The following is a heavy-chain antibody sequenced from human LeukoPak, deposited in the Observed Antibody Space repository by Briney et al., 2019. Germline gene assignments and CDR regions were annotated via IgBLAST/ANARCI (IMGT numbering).Heavy chain of an antibody. V-gene: IGHV4-39*01. CDR1: GGSISTTSYY. D-gene: IGHD5-12*01. CDR2: IFYTGAT. J-gene: IGHJ4*02. CDR3: ARRPYSGNDYFDS. Sequence: PSETLSPTCTVSGGSISTTSYYWGWIRQPPGKGLEWIGSIFYTGATYYSPSLKSRVTISVDTSRNQFSLRLTSVIAADTAVYYCARRPYSGNDYFDSWGQGTLVTVSS.